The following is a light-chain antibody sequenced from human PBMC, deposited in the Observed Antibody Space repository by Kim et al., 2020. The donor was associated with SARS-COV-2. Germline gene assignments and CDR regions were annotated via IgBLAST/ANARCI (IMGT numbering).Light chain of an antibody. J-gene: IGKJ4*01. CDR1: QSVSSY. CDR3: QQRSNWPPLT. Sequence: SPRERATRSGRASQSVSSYLAWYQQKPGQAPRLLIYDASNRATGIPARFSGSGSGTDFTLTISSLEPEDFAVYYCQQRSNWPPLTFGGGTKVEIK. CDR2: DAS. V-gene: IGKV3-11*01.